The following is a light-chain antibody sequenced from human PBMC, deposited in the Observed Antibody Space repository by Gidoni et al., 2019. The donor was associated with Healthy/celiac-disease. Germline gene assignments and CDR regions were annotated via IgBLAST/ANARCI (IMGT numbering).Light chain of an antibody. Sequence: DIVMTQSPATLSVSPGDRATLSCRASQSVSNNLTWYQQKPGKAPRLLIYGASNRATGIPARFSGSGSGTEFTLTISSLQSEDFAVYYCQQYNNWPRTFGQGTKVEIK. V-gene: IGKV3-15*01. CDR2: GAS. CDR3: QQYNNWPRT. J-gene: IGKJ1*01. CDR1: QSVSNN.